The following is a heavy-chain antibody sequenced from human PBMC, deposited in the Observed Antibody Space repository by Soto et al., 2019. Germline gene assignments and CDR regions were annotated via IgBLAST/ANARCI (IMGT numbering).Heavy chain of an antibody. D-gene: IGHD2-2*01. V-gene: IGHV1-69*02. J-gene: IGHJ3*02. CDR1: GGTFSSYT. Sequence: QVQLVQSGAEVKKPGSSVKVSCKASGGTFSSYTISWVRQAPGQGLEWMGRIIPILGIANYAQTFQGRVTITADKSTRTAYMDLSSLRSEDTAVYYCASKDIVVVPAASLLAFDIWGKGTMVTVSS. CDR3: ASKDIVVVPAASLLAFDI. CDR2: IIPILGIA.